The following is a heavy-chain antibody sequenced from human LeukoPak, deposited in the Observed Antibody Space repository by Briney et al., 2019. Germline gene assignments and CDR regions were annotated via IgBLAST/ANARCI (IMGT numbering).Heavy chain of an antibody. Sequence: AGSPRLSCAASGFSSSSHWTSWVRQAPGKGLEWVANINRDGSEKYYVDSVRGRFTISRDNAKNSLYLQMNSLRAEDTAVYYCARVGATGYWGQGTLVTVSS. J-gene: IGHJ4*02. CDR1: GFSSSSHW. CDR3: ARVGATGY. D-gene: IGHD1-26*01. V-gene: IGHV3-7*02. CDR2: INRDGSEK.